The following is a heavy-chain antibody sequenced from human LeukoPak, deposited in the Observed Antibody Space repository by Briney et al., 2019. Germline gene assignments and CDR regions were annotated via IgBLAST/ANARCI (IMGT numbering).Heavy chain of an antibody. V-gene: IGHV3-48*01. D-gene: IGHD3-10*01. CDR3: AKGYGSGSYYHLFDY. CDR2: ISSSSSTI. CDR1: GFTFSSYS. Sequence: TGGPLRLSCAASGFTFSSYSMNWVRQAPGKGLEWVSYISSSSSTIYYADSVKGRFTISRDNSKNTLYLQMNSLRAEDTAVYYCAKGYGSGSYYHLFDYWGQGTLVTVSS. J-gene: IGHJ4*02.